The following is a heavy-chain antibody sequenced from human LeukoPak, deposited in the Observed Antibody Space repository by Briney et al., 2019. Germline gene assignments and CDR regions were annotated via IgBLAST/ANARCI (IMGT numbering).Heavy chain of an antibody. J-gene: IGHJ6*02. CDR3: ATTGGPAARDYYYYGMDV. CDR2: ISSSSSYI. V-gene: IGHV3-21*01. D-gene: IGHD2-2*01. Sequence: GGSLRLSCAASGFTFSSYSMNWVRQAPGKGLEWVSSISSSSSYIYYADSVKGRFTISRDNAKNSLYLHMNSLRAEDTAVYYCATTGGPAARDYYYYGMDVWGQGTTVTVSS. CDR1: GFTFSSYS.